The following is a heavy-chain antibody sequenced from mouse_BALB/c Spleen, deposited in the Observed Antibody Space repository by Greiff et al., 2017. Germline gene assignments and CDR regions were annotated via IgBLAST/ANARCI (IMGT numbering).Heavy chain of an antibody. CDR1: GYAFSSYW. V-gene: IGHV1-80*01. CDR2: IYPGDGDT. D-gene: IGHD1-2*01. Sequence: VKLMESGAELVRPGSSVKISCKASGYAFSSYWMNWVKQRPGQGLEWIGQIYPGDGDTNYNGKFKGKATLTADKSSSTAYMQLSSLTSEDSAVYFCASGYYGYVFAYWGQGTLVTVSA. CDR3: ASGYYGYVFAY. J-gene: IGHJ3*01.